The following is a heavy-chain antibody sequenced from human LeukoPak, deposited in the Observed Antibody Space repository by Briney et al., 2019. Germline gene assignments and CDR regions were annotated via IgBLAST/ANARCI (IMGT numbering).Heavy chain of an antibody. V-gene: IGHV3-23*01. J-gene: IGHJ4*02. CDR2: ISGSGGST. CDR3: AKDLSSGSYFQLWGFDY. Sequence: GGSLRLSCAASGFTFSSYAMSWVRQAPGKGLEWVSAISGSGGSTYYADSVKGRFTISRDNSKNTLYLQMNSLRAEDTAVYYCAKDLSSGSYFQLWGFDYWGQGTLVTVSS. CDR1: GFTFSSYA. D-gene: IGHD1-26*01.